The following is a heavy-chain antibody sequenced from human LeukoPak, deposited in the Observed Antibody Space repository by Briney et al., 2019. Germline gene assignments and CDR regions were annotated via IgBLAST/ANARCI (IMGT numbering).Heavy chain of an antibody. V-gene: IGHV5-51*01. CDR3: ARHVVPYCSSTSCDTSWFDP. J-gene: IGHJ5*02. D-gene: IGHD2-2*02. CDR1: GYSFTTYW. Sequence: GESLKISCKGSGYSFTTYWIGWVRQMPGKGLEWMGIIYPDDSNTRYSPSFQGQVTISADKSTSTAYLQWSSLKASDTAMYYCARHVVPYCSSTSCDTSWFDPWGQGTLVTVSS. CDR2: IYPDDSNT.